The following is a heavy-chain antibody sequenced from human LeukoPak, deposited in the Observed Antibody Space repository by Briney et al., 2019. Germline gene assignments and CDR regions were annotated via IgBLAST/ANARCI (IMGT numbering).Heavy chain of an antibody. V-gene: IGHV1-69*02. CDR3: ARALWYMTTVTYNWFDP. Sequence: SVKVSCKASGGTFSSYTISWVRQAPGQGLEWMGRIIPILGIANYAKKFQGRVTITADKSTSTAYMELSSLRSEDTAVYYCARALWYMTTVTYNWFDPWGQGTLVTVSS. CDR1: GGTFSSYT. J-gene: IGHJ5*02. CDR2: IIPILGIA. D-gene: IGHD4-11*01.